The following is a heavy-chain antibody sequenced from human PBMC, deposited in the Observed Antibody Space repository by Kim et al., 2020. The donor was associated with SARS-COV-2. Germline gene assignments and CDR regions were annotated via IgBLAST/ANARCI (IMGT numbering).Heavy chain of an antibody. Sequence: GGSLRLSCAASGFTFSSYWMSWVRQAPGKGLECVADIKQDGSNKYYVDSVKGRFTISRDNSKNPLYLQMNSLRAADMAVYYCARLCNGFWSDSHCYYY. CDR3: ARLCNGFWSDSHCYYY. CDR1: GFTFSSYW. CDR2: IKQDGSNK. V-gene: IGHV3-7*01. J-gene: IGHJ6*01. D-gene: IGHD3-3*01.